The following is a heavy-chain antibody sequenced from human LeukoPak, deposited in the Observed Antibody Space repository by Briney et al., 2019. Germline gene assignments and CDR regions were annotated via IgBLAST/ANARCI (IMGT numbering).Heavy chain of an antibody. CDR3: ARENYYDSSGNFDY. V-gene: IGHV3-33*01. CDR2: IWYDGSNK. J-gene: IGHJ4*02. Sequence: SGRSLRLSCAASGFTFSSYGMPWVRQAPGKGLEWVAVIWYDGSNKYYADSVKGRFTMSRDNSKITLYLQMNSLRAEDKAVYYCARENYYDSSGNFDYWGQGTLVTVSS. D-gene: IGHD3-22*01. CDR1: GFTFSSYG.